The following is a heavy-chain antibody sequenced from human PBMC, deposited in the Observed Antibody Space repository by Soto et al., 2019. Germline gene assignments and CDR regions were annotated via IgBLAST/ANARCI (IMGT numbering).Heavy chain of an antibody. CDR3: AKDAAAGKGKLNWFDP. CDR1: GFTFSSYA. Sequence: PGGSLRLSCAASGFTFSSYAMSWVRQAPGKGLEWVSAISGSGGSTYYADSVKGRFTISRDNSKNTLYLQMNSLRAEDTAVYYCAKDAAAGKGKLNWFDPWGQGTLVTVSS. CDR2: ISGSGGST. V-gene: IGHV3-23*01. D-gene: IGHD6-19*01. J-gene: IGHJ5*02.